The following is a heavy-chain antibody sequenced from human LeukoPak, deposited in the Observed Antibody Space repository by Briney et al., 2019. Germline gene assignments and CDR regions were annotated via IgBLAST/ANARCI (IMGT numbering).Heavy chain of an antibody. Sequence: GASVKVSCKASGYTFTGYYMHWVRQAPGQGLEWMGWINPNSGGTNYAQKFQGRVTMTRDTSISTAYMELSRLRSDDTAVYYCATTSKFLEWLFGAFDIWGQGTMVTVSS. CDR1: GYTFTGYY. CDR2: INPNSGGT. J-gene: IGHJ3*02. D-gene: IGHD3-3*01. CDR3: ATTSKFLEWLFGAFDI. V-gene: IGHV1-2*02.